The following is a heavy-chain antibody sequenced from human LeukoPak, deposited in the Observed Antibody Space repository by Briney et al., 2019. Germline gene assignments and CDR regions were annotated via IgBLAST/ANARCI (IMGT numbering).Heavy chain of an antibody. CDR1: GGSFSGYY. D-gene: IGHD3-9*01. V-gene: IGHV4-34*01. Sequence: SETLSLTCAVYGGSFSGYYWSWIRQPPGKGLEWVGEINHSGSTNYNPSLKSRVTISVDTSKNQFSLKLSSVTAADTAVYYCARASGLTYYDILTGYSRGYYYGMDVWGQGTTVTVSS. CDR2: INHSGST. J-gene: IGHJ6*02. CDR3: ARASGLTYYDILTGYSRGYYYGMDV.